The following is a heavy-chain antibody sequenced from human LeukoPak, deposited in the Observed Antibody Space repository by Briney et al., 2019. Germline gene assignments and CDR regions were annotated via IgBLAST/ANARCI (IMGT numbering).Heavy chain of an antibody. V-gene: IGHV3-23*01. J-gene: IGHJ4*02. Sequence: GGSLRLSCAASGFTFSSYAMSWVRHAPGKGLEWVSAISGSGGSTYYTDSVKGRFTISRDNSKNTVYLERNSLRAEDTAVYYCAKDYRITATRYFEYWGQGTLVIVPS. CDR2: ISGSGGST. CDR3: AKDYRITATRYFEY. CDR1: GFTFSSYA. D-gene: IGHD1-7*01.